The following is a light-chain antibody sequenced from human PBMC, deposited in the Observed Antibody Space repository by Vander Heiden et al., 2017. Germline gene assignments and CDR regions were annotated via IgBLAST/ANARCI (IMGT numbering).Light chain of an antibody. Sequence: QSALTQPRSVSGSPGQSVTISCSGTSSDVGAYDYVSWYQQHPGKAPKLLIYDVTKWPSGVPDRFSGSQSGNTATLTISGLLTEDEADYYCCSYAGSYTWVFGGGTKVTVL. V-gene: IGLV2-11*01. CDR1: SSDVGAYDY. CDR3: CSYAGSYTWV. CDR2: DVT. J-gene: IGLJ3*02.